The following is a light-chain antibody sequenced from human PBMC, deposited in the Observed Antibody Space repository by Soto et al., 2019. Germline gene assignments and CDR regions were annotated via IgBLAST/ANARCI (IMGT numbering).Light chain of an antibody. V-gene: IGKV3-15*01. CDR2: GAS. CDR1: QSIRSN. Sequence: EIVMTQSPDTLSVSPGEGATLSCRVSQSIRSNLAWYQQRPGQAPRLLMYGASTRADGIPARFTGSGSGTEFTLTISSLQSEDFAVYYCQQRSNWPLTFGGGTKVDIK. CDR3: QQRSNWPLT. J-gene: IGKJ4*01.